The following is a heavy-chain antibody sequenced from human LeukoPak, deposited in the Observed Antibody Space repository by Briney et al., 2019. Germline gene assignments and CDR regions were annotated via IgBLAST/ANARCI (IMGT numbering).Heavy chain of an antibody. CDR3: AREEYSGSYYFDY. CDR1: GFTFSSYS. CDR2: ISSSSSYI. Sequence: GGSLRLSCAASGFTFSSYSMNWVRQAPGKGLEWVSSISSSSSYIYYADSVKGRFTISRENAKNSLYLQMNSLRAEDTAVYYCAREEYSGSYYFDYWGQGTLVTVSS. D-gene: IGHD1-26*01. V-gene: IGHV3-21*01. J-gene: IGHJ4*02.